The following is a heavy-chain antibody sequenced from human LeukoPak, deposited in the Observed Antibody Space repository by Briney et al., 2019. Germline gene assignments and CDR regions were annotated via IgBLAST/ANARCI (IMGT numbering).Heavy chain of an antibody. Sequence: GGSLRLSCAASGFTFSSYSMNWVRQAPGKGLEWVANIQQDGSEKYYVDSVKGRFTISRDNAKNSLYLQMNSLRAEDTAVYYCARVGFYYDFRCYFDYWGQGTLVTVSS. CDR2: IQQDGSEK. CDR1: GFTFSSYS. V-gene: IGHV3-7*01. J-gene: IGHJ4*02. CDR3: ARVGFYYDFRCYFDY. D-gene: IGHD3-22*01.